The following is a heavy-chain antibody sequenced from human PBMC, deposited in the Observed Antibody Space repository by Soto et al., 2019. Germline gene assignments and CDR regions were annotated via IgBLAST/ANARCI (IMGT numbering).Heavy chain of an antibody. CDR1: GYTFTRYD. CDR3: ASWTAYSK. CDR2: MNPNSGDT. V-gene: IGHV1-8*01. D-gene: IGHD3-3*01. Sequence: ASVKVSCKASGYTFTRYDINWVRQATGQGLEWMGWMNPNSGDTGYAQKFQGRVTMTRDTSIGTAYMELRILTSEDTAVYYCASWTAYSKWGQGTLVTVSS. J-gene: IGHJ4*02.